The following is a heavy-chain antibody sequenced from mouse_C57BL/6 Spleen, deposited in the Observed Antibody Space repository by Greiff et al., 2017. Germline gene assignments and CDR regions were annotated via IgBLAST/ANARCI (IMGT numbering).Heavy chain of an antibody. CDR1: GYAFSSSW. V-gene: IGHV1-82*01. Sequence: VQLQQSGPELVKPGASVKISCKASGYAFSSSWMNWVKQRPGKGLEWIGRIYPGDGDTNYNGKFKGKATLTADKSSSTAYMQLSSLTSKYSAVNYCARELGEDYWGQGTTLTVSS. CDR2: IYPGDGDT. CDR3: ARELGEDY. J-gene: IGHJ2*01.